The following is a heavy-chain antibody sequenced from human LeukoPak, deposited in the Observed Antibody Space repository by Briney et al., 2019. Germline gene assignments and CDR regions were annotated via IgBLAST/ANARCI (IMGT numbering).Heavy chain of an antibody. CDR1: GFTFSGYA. Sequence: GGSLRLSCAASGFTFSGYAMSWVRQAPGKGLEWVSSISSSSSYIYYADSVKGRFTISRDNAKNSLYLQMNSLRAEDTAVYYCARDRGIAAAGDYWGQGTLVTVSS. J-gene: IGHJ4*02. CDR2: ISSSSSYI. D-gene: IGHD6-13*01. V-gene: IGHV3-21*01. CDR3: ARDRGIAAAGDY.